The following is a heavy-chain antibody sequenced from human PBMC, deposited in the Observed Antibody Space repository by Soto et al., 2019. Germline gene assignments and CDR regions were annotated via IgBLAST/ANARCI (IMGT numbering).Heavy chain of an antibody. V-gene: IGHV3-11*06. J-gene: IGHJ4*02. Sequence: GRVTITRDNAKNSLYLQMNSLRAEDTAVYYCARDSPPLRYFDWLPPYYFDYWGQGTLVTVSS. D-gene: IGHD3-9*01. CDR3: ARDSPPLRYFDWLPPYYFDY.